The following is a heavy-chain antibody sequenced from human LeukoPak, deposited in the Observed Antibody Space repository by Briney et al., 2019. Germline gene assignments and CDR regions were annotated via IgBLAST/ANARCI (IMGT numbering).Heavy chain of an antibody. CDR2: ISGSGSVS. CDR1: GFTFSDHF. V-gene: IGHV3-48*02. Sequence: GGSLRLSCAASGFTFSDHFMDWVRQASGKGLEWISYISGSGSVSYYEDSVKGRFTISRDNAKNSLYLQMNSLRDEDTALYYCARDGGFGFLAAFDIWGQGTMVTVSS. J-gene: IGHJ3*02. D-gene: IGHD3-10*01. CDR3: ARDGGFGFLAAFDI.